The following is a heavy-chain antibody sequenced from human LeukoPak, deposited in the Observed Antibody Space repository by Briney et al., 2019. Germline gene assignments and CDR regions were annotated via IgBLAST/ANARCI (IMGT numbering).Heavy chain of an antibody. D-gene: IGHD4-17*01. V-gene: IGHV4-59*02. CDR3: ARIDYGDYNVYYYYMDV. J-gene: IGHJ6*03. Sequence: SETLSLTCSVSGDSVSSYYWSWIRQPPGKGLEWIGYISSGNTNYNPSLKSRVTISVDTSKNQFSLSLNSVTAADTAVYYCARIDYGDYNVYYYYMDVWGKGTTVTVSS. CDR1: GDSVSSYY. CDR2: ISSGNT.